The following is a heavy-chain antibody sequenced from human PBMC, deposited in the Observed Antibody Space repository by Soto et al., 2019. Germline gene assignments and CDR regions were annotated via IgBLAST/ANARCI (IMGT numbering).Heavy chain of an antibody. CDR2: IYYSGST. J-gene: IGHJ6*02. CDR1: DGSISRYY. D-gene: IGHD5-18*01. Sequence: SETLSLTCTVSDGSISRYYWSWIRQPPGKGLEWIGYIYYSGSTNYNPSLKSRVTISVDTSKNQFSLKLSSVTAADTAVYYCARDGYSYGYDYYYYGMDVWGQGTTVTVSS. CDR3: ARDGYSYGYDYYYYGMDV. V-gene: IGHV4-59*01.